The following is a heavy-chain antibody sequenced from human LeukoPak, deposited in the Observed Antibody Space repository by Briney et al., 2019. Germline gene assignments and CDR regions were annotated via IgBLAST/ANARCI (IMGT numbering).Heavy chain of an antibody. CDR2: INTNTGNP. J-gene: IGHJ3*02. Sequence: ASVKVSCKASGYTFTSYAMNWVRQAPGQGLEWMGWINTNTGNPTYAQGFTGRFVFSLDTSVSTAYLQISSLKAEDTAVYYCARVGSSGWYEWSAFDIWGQGTMVTVSS. V-gene: IGHV7-4-1*02. CDR3: ARVGSSGWYEWSAFDI. D-gene: IGHD6-19*01. CDR1: GYTFTSYA.